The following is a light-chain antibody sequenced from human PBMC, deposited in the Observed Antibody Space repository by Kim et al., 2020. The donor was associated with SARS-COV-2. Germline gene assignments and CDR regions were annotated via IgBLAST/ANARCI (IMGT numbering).Light chain of an antibody. J-gene: IGLJ2*01. CDR3: AAWDDSLNAIV. Sequence: QSVLAQPPSVSGTPEQRVTISCSGNNSNIGSNTVSWYQRLPGTAPTLLIYTNYQRRSGVSDRFSGSKSGTSASLVISGLQSGDEGDYYCAAWDDSLNAIVFGGGTQLTVL. V-gene: IGLV1-44*01. CDR1: NSNIGSNT. CDR2: TNY.